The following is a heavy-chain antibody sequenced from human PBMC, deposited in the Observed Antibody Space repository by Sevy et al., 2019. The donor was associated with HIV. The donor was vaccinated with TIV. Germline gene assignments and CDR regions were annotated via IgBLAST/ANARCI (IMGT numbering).Heavy chain of an antibody. D-gene: IGHD5-12*01. CDR2: IHDTGGT. V-gene: IGHV4-30-4*02. J-gene: IGHJ4*02. Sequence: SDTLSLTCTVSGGSISSSDSYWSWIRQPPGKGLEWIGYIHDTGGTYYNPFLKSRVAMSLDTSEKQFSLKLNFLTAADTAVYYCASKRGYNHGPFDYWGQGTLVTVSS. CDR1: GGSISSSDSY. CDR3: ASKRGYNHGPFDY.